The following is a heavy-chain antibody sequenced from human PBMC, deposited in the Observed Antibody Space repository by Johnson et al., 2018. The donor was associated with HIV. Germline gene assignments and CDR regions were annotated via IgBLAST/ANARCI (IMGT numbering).Heavy chain of an antibody. CDR3: ARGPGYCSGDTCSDTHDLGDAFDI. V-gene: IGHV3-13*01. D-gene: IGHD2-15*01. CDR2: IGTAGDT. J-gene: IGHJ3*02. CDR1: GFTFSSYA. Sequence: VQLVESGGGLVQPGGSLRLSCAASGFTFSSYAMHWVRQATGKGLEWVSAIGTAGDTYYPGSVKGRFTISRENAKNSLYLQMNSLRAGDTAVYYCARGPGYCSGDTCSDTHDLGDAFDIWGQGTMVTVSS.